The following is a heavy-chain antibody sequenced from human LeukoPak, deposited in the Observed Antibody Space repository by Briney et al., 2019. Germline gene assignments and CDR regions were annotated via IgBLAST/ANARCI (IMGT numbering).Heavy chain of an antibody. D-gene: IGHD2-2*02. CDR2: IYPGDSHT. V-gene: IGHV5-51*01. Sequence: GESLKISCKGSGYSFPNYWIGWVRQMPGKGLEWMGIIYPGDSHTRYSPSFQDQVSISVDKSISTAYLQWSSLKTSDTAMYYCARGPYAYTSSATLGSYNWFDPWGQGSLVTVSS. J-gene: IGHJ5*02. CDR1: GYSFPNYW. CDR3: ARGPYAYTSSATLGSYNWFDP.